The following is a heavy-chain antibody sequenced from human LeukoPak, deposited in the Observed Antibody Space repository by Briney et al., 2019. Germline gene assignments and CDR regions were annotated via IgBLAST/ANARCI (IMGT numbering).Heavy chain of an antibody. Sequence: GASVKVSCKASGYTFTSYYMHWVRQAPGQGLEWLGWISPNTGGTNYAQNFQGRVTMTRDTSISSVYMELHRLTSDDTALYYCARGVDGGFHPHFLQHWGQATLVTVSS. V-gene: IGHV1-2*02. D-gene: IGHD2-15*01. CDR1: GYTFTSYY. CDR2: ISPNTGGT. J-gene: IGHJ4*02. CDR3: ARGVDGGFHPHFLQH.